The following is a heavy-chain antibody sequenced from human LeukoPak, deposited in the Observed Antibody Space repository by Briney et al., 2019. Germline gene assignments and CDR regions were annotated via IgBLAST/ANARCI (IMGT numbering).Heavy chain of an antibody. D-gene: IGHD2-15*01. Sequence: SETLSLTCTVSGGSISSSSYYWGWIRQPPGKGLEWIGSIYYSGSTYYNPSLKSRVTISVDTSKNQSSLKLSSVTAADTAVYYCARHVTVVVVAATQEFDYWGQGTLVTVSS. CDR3: ARHVTVVVVAATQEFDY. V-gene: IGHV4-39*01. CDR2: IYYSGST. J-gene: IGHJ4*02. CDR1: GGSISSSSYY.